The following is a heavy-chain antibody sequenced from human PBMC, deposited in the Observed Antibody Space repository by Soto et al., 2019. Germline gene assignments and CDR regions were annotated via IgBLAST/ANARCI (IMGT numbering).Heavy chain of an antibody. D-gene: IGHD3-10*01. CDR1: GYTLTELS. Sequence: ASVKVSCKVSGYTLTELSMHWLRQAPGKGLEWMGGFDPEDGETIYAQKFQGRVTMTEDTSTDTAYMELSSLRSEDTAVYYCATVVYYGSGSYYLTPFDYWGQGTLVTVSS. J-gene: IGHJ4*02. V-gene: IGHV1-24*01. CDR3: ATVVYYGSGSYYLTPFDY. CDR2: FDPEDGET.